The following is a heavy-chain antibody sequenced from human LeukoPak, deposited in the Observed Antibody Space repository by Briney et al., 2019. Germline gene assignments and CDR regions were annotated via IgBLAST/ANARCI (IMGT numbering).Heavy chain of an antibody. CDR2: TYYRAKWYN. CDR3: ARQSTTNSRHYGMDV. D-gene: IGHD1-14*01. CDR1: GDSVSSNSAA. Sequence: SRTLSLTCAISGDSVSSNSAAWNWIRQSPSRGLEWLGRTYYRAKWYNDYAVSVQSRINIKPDTSKNQFSLQLNSVTPEDTAEYYCARQSTTNSRHYGMDVWGQGTTVIVSS. V-gene: IGHV6-1*01. J-gene: IGHJ6*02.